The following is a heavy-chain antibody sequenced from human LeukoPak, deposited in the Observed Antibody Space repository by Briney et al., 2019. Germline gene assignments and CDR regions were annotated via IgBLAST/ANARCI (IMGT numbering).Heavy chain of an antibody. CDR2: IYYSGST. CDR1: GGSISSGGYY. D-gene: IGHD4-23*01. Sequence: SETLSLTCTVSGGSISSGGYYWSWIRQHPGKGLEWIGYIYYSGSTYYNPSLKSRVTISVDTSKNQFSLKLSSVTAADTAVYFCARQPMASVVPASRYFDLWGRGTLVTVSS. J-gene: IGHJ2*01. V-gene: IGHV4-31*03. CDR3: ARQPMASVVPASRYFDL.